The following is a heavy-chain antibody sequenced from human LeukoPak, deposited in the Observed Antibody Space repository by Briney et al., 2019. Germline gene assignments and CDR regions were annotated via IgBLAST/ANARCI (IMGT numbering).Heavy chain of an antibody. J-gene: IGHJ4*02. CDR3: ARLDRLGSMRRDGYNSDY. CDR1: GGTFSSYA. Sequence: SVKVSCKASGGTFSSYAISWVRQAPGQGLEWMGGIIPIFGTANYAQKFQGRVTITADKSTSTAYMELSSLRSEDTAVYYCARLDRLGSMRRDGYNSDYWGQGTLVTVSS. D-gene: IGHD5-24*01. V-gene: IGHV1-69*06. CDR2: IIPIFGTA.